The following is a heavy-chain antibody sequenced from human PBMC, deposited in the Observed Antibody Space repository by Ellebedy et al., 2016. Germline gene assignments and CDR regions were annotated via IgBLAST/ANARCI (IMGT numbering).Heavy chain of an antibody. CDR2: MSSSGST. CDR3: ATDRDRRWFYF. CDR1: GYSISSGYY. J-gene: IGHJ5*01. Sequence: SETLSLTXTVSGYSISSGYYWVWIRQPPGKGLEWIGSMSSSGSTYYNPSLKSRVTMSVDTSQFSLKLTSVTAADTAVYYCATDRDRRWFYFWGQGTLVTVSS. V-gene: IGHV4-38-2*02.